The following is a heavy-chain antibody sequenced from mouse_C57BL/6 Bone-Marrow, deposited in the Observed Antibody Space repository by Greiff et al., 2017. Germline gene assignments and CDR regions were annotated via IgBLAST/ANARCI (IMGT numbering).Heavy chain of an antibody. D-gene: IGHD2-3*01. CDR1: GFSLTSYG. V-gene: IGHV2-2*01. Sequence: QVQLQQSGPGLVQPSQSLSITCTVSGFSLTSYGVHWVRQSPGKGLEWLGVIWSGGSTDYNAAFISRLSISKDNSKSQVFFKMNSLQADDTAIYYCARNARWLPPWYFDVWGTGTTVTVSS. CDR3: ARNARWLPPWYFDV. CDR2: IWSGGST. J-gene: IGHJ1*03.